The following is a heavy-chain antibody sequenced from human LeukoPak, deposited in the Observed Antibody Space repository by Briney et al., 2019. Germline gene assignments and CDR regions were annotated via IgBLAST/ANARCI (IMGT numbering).Heavy chain of an antibody. J-gene: IGHJ3*02. CDR2: ISWNSGSI. V-gene: IGHV3-9*01. Sequence: PGGSLRLSCAASGFTFDDYAMHWVRQAPGKGLEWVSGISWNSGSIGYADSVKGRFTISRDNAKNSLYLQMNSLRAEDTALYYCARDRSYAFDIWGQGTMVTVSS. CDR1: GFTFDDYA. CDR3: ARDRSYAFDI.